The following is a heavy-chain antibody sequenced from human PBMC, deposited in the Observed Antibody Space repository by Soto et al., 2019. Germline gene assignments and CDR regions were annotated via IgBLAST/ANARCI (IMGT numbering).Heavy chain of an antibody. D-gene: IGHD3-16*01. CDR1: GLPHSSFA. Sequence: EVRLLESGGGLVQPGGSLRLSCTASGLPHSSFAMMWVRQAPGKGLECVSGIYGSGRGIEYADSVKGRFTISRDNSKNTVYLQMTGLRADDTAVYYCAKDAVYNDGLGLMDHWGRGTQVTVSS. CDR3: AKDAVYNDGLGLMDH. V-gene: IGHV3-23*05. CDR2: IYGSGRGI. J-gene: IGHJ4*02.